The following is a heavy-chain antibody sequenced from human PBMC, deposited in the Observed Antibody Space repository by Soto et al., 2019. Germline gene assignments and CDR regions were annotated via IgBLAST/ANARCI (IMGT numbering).Heavy chain of an antibody. V-gene: IGHV4-59*08. J-gene: IGHJ6*02. CDR2: VHHSWGS. CDR1: GGSISSYY. CDR3: ARQGFGPLHGLVDV. Sequence: QVQLQESGPGLVKPSETLSLSCTVSGGSISSYYWSWFRQSPGKRMEWIGYVHHSWGSSYNPSLQSRVPIPLATSKSQFSLKVTSVTATDTAVYSCARQGFGPLHGLVDVWGQGTTVTVSS. D-gene: IGHD3-10*01.